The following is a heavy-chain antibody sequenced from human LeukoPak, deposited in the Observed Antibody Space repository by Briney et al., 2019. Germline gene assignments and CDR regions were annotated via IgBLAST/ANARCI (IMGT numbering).Heavy chain of an antibody. Sequence: SVKVSCKASGGTFSSYAISWVRQAPGQGLEWMGGIIPIFGTANYAQKFQGRVTITADESTSTAYMELSSLRSEDTAVYYCASEPQRGLYCGGDCYSCFQHWGQGTLVTVSS. J-gene: IGHJ1*01. V-gene: IGHV1-69*13. CDR2: IIPIFGTA. CDR3: ASEPQRGLYCGGDCYSCFQH. CDR1: GGTFSSYA. D-gene: IGHD2-21*02.